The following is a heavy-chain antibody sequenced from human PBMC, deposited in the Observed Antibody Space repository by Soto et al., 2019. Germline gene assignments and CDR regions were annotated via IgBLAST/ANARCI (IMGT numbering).Heavy chain of an antibody. CDR3: ARLPYCSSTSCYRRNDY. CDR1: GYTFTSYD. Sequence: QVQLVQSGAEVKKPGASVKVSCKASGYTFTSYDINWVRQAPGQGLEWMGWMNPNSGNTGYAQKFQGRVNMARNTSISTAYMELSSLRSEDTAVYYCARLPYCSSTSCYRRNDYWGQGTLVTVSS. CDR2: MNPNSGNT. J-gene: IGHJ4*02. V-gene: IGHV1-8*01. D-gene: IGHD2-2*01.